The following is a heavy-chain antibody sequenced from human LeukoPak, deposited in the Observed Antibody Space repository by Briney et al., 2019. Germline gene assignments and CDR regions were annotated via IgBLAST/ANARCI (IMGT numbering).Heavy chain of an antibody. D-gene: IGHD3-10*01. Sequence: GASVKVSCKASGYTFTGYYMHWVRQAPGQGLEWMGWINPNSGGTNYAQKFQGRVTMTRDTSTSTAYMELRSLRSDDTAVYYCARDVWFGERNHAGYWGQGTLVTVSS. CDR2: INPNSGGT. CDR3: ARDVWFGERNHAGY. CDR1: GYTFTGYY. V-gene: IGHV1-2*02. J-gene: IGHJ4*02.